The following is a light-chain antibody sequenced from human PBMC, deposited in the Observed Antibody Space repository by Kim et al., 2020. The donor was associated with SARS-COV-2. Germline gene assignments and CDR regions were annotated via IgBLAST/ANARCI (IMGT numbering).Light chain of an antibody. CDR3: HQRSDWPNT. CDR2: DVS. J-gene: IGKJ2*01. CDR1: QSVGSY. V-gene: IGKV3-11*01. Sequence: SLSPGKKVTLPGMDMQSVGSYLAWYQQKPGKAPWLFINDVSNRAPGSPGRFIGSRSGTDLTHTISGLQPEYFALYYCHQRSDWPNTFGQGIKLEI.